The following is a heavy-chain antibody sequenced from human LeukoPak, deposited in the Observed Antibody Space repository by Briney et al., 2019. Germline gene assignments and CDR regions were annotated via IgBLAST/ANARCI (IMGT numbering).Heavy chain of an antibody. J-gene: IGHJ5*02. CDR2: ISSSSSTI. CDR3: ASKGDFWSATTGWFDP. Sequence: GGSLRLSCAASGFTFSSYSMNWVRQAPGKGLEWVSYISSSSSTIYYADSVKGRFTISRDNAKNSLYLQMNSLRDEDTAVYYCASKGDFWSATTGWFDPWGQGTLVTVSS. CDR1: GFTFSSYS. D-gene: IGHD3-3*01. V-gene: IGHV3-48*02.